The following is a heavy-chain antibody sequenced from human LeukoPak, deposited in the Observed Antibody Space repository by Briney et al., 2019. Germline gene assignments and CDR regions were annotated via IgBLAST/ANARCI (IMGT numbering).Heavy chain of an antibody. CDR1: RFTFSSYA. Sequence: GGSLRLPCAASRFTFSSYAMNWVRQAPGEGLEWVSAISGSGGATYYADSVKDRFTISRDNSKSTLYLQMSSLRAEDTALYYCARGQRLVTSSFDYWGQGTLVTVSS. CDR3: ARGQRLVTSSFDY. D-gene: IGHD6-19*01. J-gene: IGHJ4*02. V-gene: IGHV3-23*01. CDR2: ISGSGGAT.